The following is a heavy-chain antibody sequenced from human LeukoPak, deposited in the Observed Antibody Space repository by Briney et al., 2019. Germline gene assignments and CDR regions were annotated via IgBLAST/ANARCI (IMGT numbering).Heavy chain of an antibody. CDR2: ISGSGGST. CDR3: AKPDPGSYCSSTSCYPYYYYYYMDV. Sequence: GGSLRLSCAASGFTFSSYAMSWVRQAPGKGLEWVSAISGSGGSTYYADSVKGRFTISRDNSKNTLYLQMNSLRAEDTAVYYRAKPDPGSYCSSTSCYPYYYYYYMDVWGKGTTVTVSS. CDR1: GFTFSSYA. D-gene: IGHD2-2*01. V-gene: IGHV3-23*01. J-gene: IGHJ6*03.